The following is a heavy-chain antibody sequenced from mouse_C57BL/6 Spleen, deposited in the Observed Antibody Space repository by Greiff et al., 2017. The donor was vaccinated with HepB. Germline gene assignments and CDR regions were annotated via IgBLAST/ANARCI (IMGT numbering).Heavy chain of an antibody. J-gene: IGHJ4*01. CDR3: ARDSSGYGYAMDY. D-gene: IGHD3-2*02. V-gene: IGHV5-6*01. CDR2: ISSGGSYT. Sequence: EVKVVESGGDLVKPGGSLKLSCAASGFTFSSYGMSWVRQTPDKRLEWVATISSGGSYTYYPDSVKGRFIISRDNAKNTLYLQMSSLKSEDTAMYYCARDSSGYGYAMDYWGQGTSVTVSS. CDR1: GFTFSSYG.